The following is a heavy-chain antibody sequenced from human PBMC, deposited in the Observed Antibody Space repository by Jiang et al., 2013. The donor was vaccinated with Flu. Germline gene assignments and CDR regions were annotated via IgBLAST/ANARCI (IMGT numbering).Heavy chain of an antibody. V-gene: IGHV3-53*01. Sequence: QLLESGGGLIQPGESLRLSCAVSGFIVTTNYMSWVRQAPGKGLEWVAVIYAGGSSYHVDSVKGRFTISRDRASNTLFLQMNSLRVEDTAVYYCAGDLSGRHGFDIWGQGTMVTVSS. D-gene: IGHD3-16*02. CDR1: GFIVTTNY. CDR2: IYAGGSS. J-gene: IGHJ3*02. CDR3: AGDLSGRHGFDI.